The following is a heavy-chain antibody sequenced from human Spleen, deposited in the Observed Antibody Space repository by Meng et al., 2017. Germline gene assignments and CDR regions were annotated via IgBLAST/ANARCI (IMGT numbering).Heavy chain of an antibody. CDR2: YDFEDGEI. D-gene: IGHD6-19*01. CDR3: ATQGGQWLASYFQH. J-gene: IGHJ1*01. Sequence: QVQLVQSGAEVKKPGASVKVSCKVSGYTRTELSIHWVRQAPRKGLEWMGGYDFEDGEIIYAQKFQGRVTMTEDTSTDSAYLELRNLRSDDTAVYYCATQGGQWLASYFQHWGQGTLVTVSS. CDR1: GYTRTELS. V-gene: IGHV1-24*01.